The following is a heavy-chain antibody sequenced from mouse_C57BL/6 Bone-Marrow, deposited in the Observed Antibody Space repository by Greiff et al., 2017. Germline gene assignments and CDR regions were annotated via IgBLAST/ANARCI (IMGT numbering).Heavy chain of an antibody. CDR3: TSSGDYGNSCWFAY. V-gene: IGHV1-15*01. J-gene: IGHJ3*01. Sequence: QVQLQQSGAELVRPGASVTLSCKASGYTFTDYEMHWVKQTPVHGLEWIGAIDPETGGTAYNQKFKGKAILTADKSSSTAYMELRSLTSEDSAVYYCTSSGDYGNSCWFAYWGQGTLVTVSA. CDR2: IDPETGGT. CDR1: GYTFTDYE. D-gene: IGHD2-1*01.